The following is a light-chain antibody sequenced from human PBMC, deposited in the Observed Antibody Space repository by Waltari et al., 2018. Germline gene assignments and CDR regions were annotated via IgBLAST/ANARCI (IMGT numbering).Light chain of an antibody. J-gene: IGLJ1*01. V-gene: IGLV3-21*02. CDR1: NLARKR. Sequence: SYVLTQPPSVSVAPGQSAPVTRGGDNLARKRVAGYQLKPGQAHVLVIYDVSDRPSGIPERFSGSNSGNTATLTISRVEAGDEADYYCQVWDRSSDYVFGSGTKVTVL. CDR2: DVS. CDR3: QVWDRSSDYV.